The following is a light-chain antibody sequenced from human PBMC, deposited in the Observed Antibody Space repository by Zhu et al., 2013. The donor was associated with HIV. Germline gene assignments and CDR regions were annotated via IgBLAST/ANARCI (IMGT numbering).Light chain of an antibody. J-gene: IGKJ2*01. CDR3: HQYGNSPPT. CDR1: HSVKSS. Sequence: VLTQSPVTLSLSPGDTAILSCRSSHSVKSSLAWYQQRPGQSPRLLIYDTVKRTTGIPVKFIGSGSGTDSNLTISRLEPEDSAVYYCHQYGNSPPTFGQGTKLDDQT. CDR2: DTV. V-gene: IGKV3-20*01.